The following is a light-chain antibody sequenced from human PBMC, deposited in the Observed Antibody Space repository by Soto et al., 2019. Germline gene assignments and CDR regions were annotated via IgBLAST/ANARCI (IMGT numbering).Light chain of an antibody. CDR3: QQSYSGPPT. CDR1: QRINSY. J-gene: IGKJ3*01. Sequence: DIQMTQSPSSLSASIGDRVTITCRASQRINSYLNWYQQKPGTAPKLLIYAASNLQSGVPSRFSGSGSGTDFTLTISSLQPEDFATYYCQQSYSGPPTFGPGTNVHIK. CDR2: AAS. V-gene: IGKV1-39*01.